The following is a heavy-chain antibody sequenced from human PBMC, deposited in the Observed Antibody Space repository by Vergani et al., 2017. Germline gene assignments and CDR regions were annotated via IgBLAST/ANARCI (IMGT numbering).Heavy chain of an antibody. Sequence: QVQLLQSGPEVRKPGSSVKVSCKTSGDSFGSYTITWVRQAPGQGLQWVGRILPMIGMTNYAQQVQGRVTITVDHSASTAYMELSSLRSEDTAMYYCTRGDCYNSLDFDSWGQGTLVTVSS. D-gene: IGHD5-24*01. CDR1: GDSFGSYT. J-gene: IGHJ4*02. V-gene: IGHV1-69*02. CDR2: ILPMIGMT. CDR3: TRGDCYNSLDFDS.